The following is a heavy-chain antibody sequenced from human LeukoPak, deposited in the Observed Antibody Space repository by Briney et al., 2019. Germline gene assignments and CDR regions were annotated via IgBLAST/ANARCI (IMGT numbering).Heavy chain of an antibody. CDR3: AVRSYYYDSSGYYPD. CDR1: GYTLTELS. J-gene: IGHJ4*02. D-gene: IGHD3-22*01. V-gene: IGHV1-24*01. Sequence: ASVKVSCKVSGYTLTELSMHWVRQAPGKGLEWMGGFDPEDGETIYAQKFQGRVTMTEDTSTDTAYMELSRLRSEDTAVYYCAVRSYYYDSSGYYPDWGQGTLVTVSS. CDR2: FDPEDGET.